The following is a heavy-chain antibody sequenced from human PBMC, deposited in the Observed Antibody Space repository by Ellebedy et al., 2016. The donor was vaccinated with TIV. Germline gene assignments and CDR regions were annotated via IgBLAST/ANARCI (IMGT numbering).Heavy chain of an antibody. D-gene: IGHD3-16*01. V-gene: IGHV3-49*03. CDR3: TTKGGFYGVDG. CDR2: IRDKAHGGAP. Sequence: GESLKISCTASGFTFGDYTMSWFRQAPGKGLEWVGFIRDKAHGGAPEYAASVKGRFTISRDDSKSIAHLQMNSLKTEDTAVYYCTTKGGFYGVDGWGQGTTVTVSS. J-gene: IGHJ6*02. CDR1: GFTFGDYT.